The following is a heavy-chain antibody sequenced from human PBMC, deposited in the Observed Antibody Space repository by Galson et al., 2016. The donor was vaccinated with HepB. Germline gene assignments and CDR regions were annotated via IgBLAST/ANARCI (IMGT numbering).Heavy chain of an antibody. D-gene: IGHD6-6*01. CDR3: ARELVRSAFDL. V-gene: IGHV3-48*02. Sequence: SLRLSCAGSGFTFGRSGLNWVRQAPGKGLQWGSYISSSVSTIYYADSVKGRFTISRDNAKNSVYLQMHSLRDDDTAVYYCARELVRSAFDLWGQGTMVTVSS. CDR2: ISSSVSTI. CDR1: GFTFGRSG. J-gene: IGHJ3*01.